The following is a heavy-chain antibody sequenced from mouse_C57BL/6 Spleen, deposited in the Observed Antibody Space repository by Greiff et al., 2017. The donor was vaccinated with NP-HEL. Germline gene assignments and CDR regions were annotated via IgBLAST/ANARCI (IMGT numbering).Heavy chain of an antibody. CDR3: ASSSYDGSYYAMDY. CDR2: ICPGDGDT. CDR1: GYAFSSYW. Sequence: VQLQQSGAELVQPGASVKISCKASGYAFSSYWMNWVQQRPGKGLEWIGQICPGDGDTTYNGKFTGKARLTADKSSCPAYMQLSSLTSEDSAVYFGASSSYDGSYYAMDYWGQGTSVTVSS. V-gene: IGHV1-80*01. D-gene: IGHD2-3*01. J-gene: IGHJ4*01.